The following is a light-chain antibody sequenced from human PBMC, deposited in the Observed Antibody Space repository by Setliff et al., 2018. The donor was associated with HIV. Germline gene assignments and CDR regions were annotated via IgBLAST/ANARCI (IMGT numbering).Light chain of an antibody. Sequence: QSALTQPASVSGSPGQSITISCTGTSSDIGSYDLVSWIQQHPGKAPKAIIYEVTNRPSGVSDRFSGSKSVNTASLTISGLQTEDEADYYCNSYTTSGTRVFGTGTRSPS. CDR3: NSYTTSGTRV. CDR1: SSDIGSYDL. V-gene: IGLV2-14*02. CDR2: EVT. J-gene: IGLJ1*01.